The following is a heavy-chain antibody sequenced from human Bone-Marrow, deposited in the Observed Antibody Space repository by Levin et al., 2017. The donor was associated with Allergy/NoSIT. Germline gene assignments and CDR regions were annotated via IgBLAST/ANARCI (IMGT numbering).Heavy chain of an antibody. CDR2: ISSSSSVI. CDR1: GFTFSSHH. D-gene: IGHD2-8*02. Sequence: LSLTCAASGFTFSSHHMNWVRQAPGKGLEWVSFISSSSSVIYYADSVKGRFTISRDNAKNSLYLQMNSLRDEDTAVYYCARDRRVCGTGSCPRSWLDPWGQGTLVTVSS. CDR3: ARDRRVCGTGSCPRSWLDP. V-gene: IGHV3-48*02. J-gene: IGHJ5*02.